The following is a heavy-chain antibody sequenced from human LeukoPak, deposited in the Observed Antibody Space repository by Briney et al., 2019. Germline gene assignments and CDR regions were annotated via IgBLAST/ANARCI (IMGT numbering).Heavy chain of an antibody. V-gene: IGHV3-21*01. Sequence: PGGSLRLSCAASGFTFSSYNMNWVRQAPGKGLEWVSSISTASDYIYYADSLKGRFTISRDNAKNSLYLQMNSLRAEDTAVYYCARARSSYGYGDAFDIWGQGTMVTVSS. D-gene: IGHD5-18*01. CDR1: GFTFSSYN. CDR2: ISTASDYI. CDR3: ARARSSYGYGDAFDI. J-gene: IGHJ3*02.